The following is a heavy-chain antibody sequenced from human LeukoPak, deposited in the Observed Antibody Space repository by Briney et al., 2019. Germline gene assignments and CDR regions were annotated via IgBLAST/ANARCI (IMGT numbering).Heavy chain of an antibody. J-gene: IGHJ3*02. CDR3: ARTATDAFDI. CDR1: GFTFSNYW. CDR2: INNDGSSA. D-gene: IGHD2-21*02. Sequence: PGGSLRLSCAASGFTFSNYWMHWVRQAPGKGLVWVSCINNDGSSASFADSVKGRFTISRDNAKNTLSLQMDSLRAEDTAVYYCARTATDAFDIWGQGTMVTVSS. V-gene: IGHV3-74*01.